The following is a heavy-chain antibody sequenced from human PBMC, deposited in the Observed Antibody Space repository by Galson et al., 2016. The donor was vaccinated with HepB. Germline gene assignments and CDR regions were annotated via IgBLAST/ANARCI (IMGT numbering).Heavy chain of an antibody. J-gene: IGHJ5*02. CDR1: GFTFSSYG. Sequence: SLRLSCAASGFTFSSYGMNWVRQAPGRGLEWIAYIGGHTSSTFYADSVKGRFTISRDTAKNSLYLQMNSLRPEDTALYYCAKAGTYSSSKGWFDPWGQGTLVTVSS. V-gene: IGHV3-48*04. CDR2: IGGHTSST. D-gene: IGHD6-13*01. CDR3: AKAGTYSSSKGWFDP.